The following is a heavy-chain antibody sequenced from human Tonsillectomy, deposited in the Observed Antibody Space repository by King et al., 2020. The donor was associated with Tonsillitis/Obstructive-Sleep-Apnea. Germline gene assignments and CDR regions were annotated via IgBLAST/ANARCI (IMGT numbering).Heavy chain of an antibody. J-gene: IGHJ3*02. Sequence: QLVQSGAEVKKPGESLKISCKGSGYNFTNSWIDWVRQMPGKGLEWMGIIYPGDSAARYSPSFQGQVTLSADKSISTAYLQWSSLKASDTAMYYCARLSVAPRDSSNAFDIWGQGTMVTVSS. CDR1: GYNFTNSW. CDR3: ARLSVAPRDSSNAFDI. CDR2: IYPGDSAA. V-gene: IGHV5-51*01. D-gene: IGHD2-2*01.